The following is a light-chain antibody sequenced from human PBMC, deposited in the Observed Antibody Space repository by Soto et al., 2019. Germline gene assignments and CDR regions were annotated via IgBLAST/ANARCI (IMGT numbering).Light chain of an antibody. CDR2: GAS. V-gene: IGKV1-39*01. Sequence: IQMTQSPSSLSASVGDRVTVTCRASQTIKKYLNWYQCKPGKAPKLLIYGASNLQRGVPSRFSGSGSGTDFTLTISRLETEDLATYYCHQIFSAPFTVGQGTGLE. CDR3: HQIFSAPFT. J-gene: IGKJ2*01. CDR1: QTIKKY.